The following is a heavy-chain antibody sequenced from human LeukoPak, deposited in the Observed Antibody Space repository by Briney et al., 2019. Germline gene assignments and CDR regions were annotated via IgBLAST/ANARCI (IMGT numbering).Heavy chain of an antibody. CDR1: GFTFSSYA. CDR2: ISYDGSNK. J-gene: IGHJ4*02. D-gene: IGHD1-26*01. V-gene: IGHV3-30-3*01. CDR3: ARDRDSGNSGTSFDY. Sequence: GGSLRLSCAASGFTFSSYAMHWVRQAPGKGLEWVAVISYDGSNKFYADSVQGRFTVSRDNSKNTLYLQMNSLRAEDTAMYYCARDRDSGNSGTSFDYWGQGTLVTVSS.